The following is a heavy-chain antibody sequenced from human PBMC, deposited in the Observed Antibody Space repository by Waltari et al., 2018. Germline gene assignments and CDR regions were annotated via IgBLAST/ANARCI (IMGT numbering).Heavy chain of an antibody. J-gene: IGHJ4*02. CDR2: ITPSGGST. D-gene: IGHD2-15*01. CDR1: GYTFTSYY. V-gene: IGHV1-46*01. CDR3: ASLSLYCSGGSCSDY. Sequence: QVQLVQSGAEVKKPGASVKVSCKASGYTFTSYYMHWVRQAPGQGLEGMGIITPSGGSTSDAQKFQGRVTMTRDTSTSTVYMELSSLRSEDTAVYYCASLSLYCSGGSCSDYWGQGTLVTVSS.